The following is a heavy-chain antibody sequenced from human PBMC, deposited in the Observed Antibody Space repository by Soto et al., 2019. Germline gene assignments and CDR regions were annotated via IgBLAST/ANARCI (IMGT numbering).Heavy chain of an antibody. J-gene: IGHJ5*02. CDR2: IWYDGSNK. D-gene: IGHD3-16*01. CDR3: ARDRDRAFAGLLAELGWFDP. CDR1: GFTFSSYG. Sequence: QVQLVESGGGVVQPGRSLRLSCAASGFTFSSYGMHWVRQAPGKGLEWVAVIWYDGSNKYYADSVKGRFTISRDNSKNALYLQMNSLRAEDTAVYYCARDRDRAFAGLLAELGWFDPWGQGTLVTVSS. V-gene: IGHV3-33*01.